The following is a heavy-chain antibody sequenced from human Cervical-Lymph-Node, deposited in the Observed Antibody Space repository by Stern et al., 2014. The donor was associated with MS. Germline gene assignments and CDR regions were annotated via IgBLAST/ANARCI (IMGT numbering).Heavy chain of an antibody. V-gene: IGHV3-33*01. Sequence: VQLVESGGGVVQPGRSLRLSCAASGFTFSSSGMHWVRPAPGKGLAWLAIIWYDGSNRYYADSVKGRFTISRDNSKNTLYLQMNSLRAEDTAVYYCAREGGNTAEYFQHWGQGTLVTVSS. CDR1: GFTFSSSG. J-gene: IGHJ1*01. CDR2: IWYDGSNR. D-gene: IGHD4-23*01. CDR3: AREGGNTAEYFQH.